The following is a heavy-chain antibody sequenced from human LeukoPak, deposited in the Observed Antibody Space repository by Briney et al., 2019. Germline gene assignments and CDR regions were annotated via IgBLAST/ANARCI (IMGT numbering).Heavy chain of an antibody. Sequence: GESLKISCKGSGYTFTSYWIGWVRQMPGKGLEWMGIFYPGDSDTRYSPSFQGQVTISADKSISTAYLQWSSLKASDTAMYYCARHSYYVNSGYYPPLGFDYWGQGTLVTVSS. D-gene: IGHD3-22*01. V-gene: IGHV5-51*01. CDR3: ARHSYYVNSGYYPPLGFDY. J-gene: IGHJ4*02. CDR1: GYTFTSYW. CDR2: FYPGDSDT.